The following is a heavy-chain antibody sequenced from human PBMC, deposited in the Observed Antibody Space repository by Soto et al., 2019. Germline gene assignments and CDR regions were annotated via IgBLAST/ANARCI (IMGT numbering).Heavy chain of an antibody. CDR3: ARGGYYGSGTYYYYGMDV. CDR1: GYTFTDY. J-gene: IGHJ6*02. V-gene: IGHV1-2*04. Sequence: QVQLVQSGAEVKKPGASVKVSCKASGYTFTDYIHWVRQAPGQGLEWMGCINPNSGGKNYAQKFQGWVTMTRDTSTTTAYREFNRLRSDDTAVYYCARGGYYGSGTYYYYGMDVWGQGTTVTVSS. CDR2: INPNSGGK. D-gene: IGHD3-10*01.